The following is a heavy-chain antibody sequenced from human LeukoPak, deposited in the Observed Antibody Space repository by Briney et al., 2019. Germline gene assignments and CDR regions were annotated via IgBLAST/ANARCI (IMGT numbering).Heavy chain of an antibody. CDR2: IRYDGSNK. CDR3: AKPLGYYDSSGYYDY. J-gene: IGHJ4*02. CDR1: GFTFSSYG. Sequence: GGSLRLSYAASGFTFSSYGMHWVRQAPGKGLEWVAFIRYDGSNKYYADSVKGRFTISRDNSKNTLYLQMNSLRAEDTAVYYRAKPLGYYDSSGYYDYWGQGTLVTVSS. D-gene: IGHD3-22*01. V-gene: IGHV3-30*02.